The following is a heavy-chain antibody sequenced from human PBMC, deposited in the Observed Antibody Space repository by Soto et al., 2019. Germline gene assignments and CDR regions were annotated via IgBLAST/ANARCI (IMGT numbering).Heavy chain of an antibody. CDR2: TYYRSKWYN. CDR3: ARGRIAAAAKQNWFDP. J-gene: IGHJ5*02. D-gene: IGHD6-13*01. CDR1: GDSVSSNSAA. Sequence: SQTLSLTCAISGDSVSSNSAAGNWIRQSPSRGLEWLGRTYYRSKWYNDYAVSVKSRITINPDTSKNQFSLQLNSVTPEDTAVYYCARGRIAAAAKQNWFDPWGQGTLVTVSS. V-gene: IGHV6-1*01.